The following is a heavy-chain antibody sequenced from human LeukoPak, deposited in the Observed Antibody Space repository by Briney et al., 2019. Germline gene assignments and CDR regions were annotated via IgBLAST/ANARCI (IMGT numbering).Heavy chain of an antibody. J-gene: IGHJ4*02. Sequence: GESLQISCQGSGSTFTNYWIGWVRQLPGKGLEWMGIICPGDSETRYSPSFQGQVTMSADKSISTAYLQWTSLKASDTAIYSCARGDSSTWYEYWGQGTLVTVSS. CDR1: GSTFTNYW. D-gene: IGHD6-13*01. CDR2: ICPGDSET. V-gene: IGHV5-51*01. CDR3: ARGDSSTWYEY.